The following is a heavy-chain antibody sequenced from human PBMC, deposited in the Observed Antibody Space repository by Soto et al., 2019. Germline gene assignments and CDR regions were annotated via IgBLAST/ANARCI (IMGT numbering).Heavy chain of an antibody. CDR2: IQSDGSKE. J-gene: IGHJ4*02. V-gene: IGHV3-33*01. Sequence: GVSLRLSCAASGFTFTFYGMHWVRQAPSKVLEWVAGIQSDGSKEYYPGSVKGRFIISRDNSKNTLDLQMNSVRAEDTAVYYCARDDDSSGYYSYFGCWGQGTVVTVSS. D-gene: IGHD3-22*01. CDR1: GFTFTFYG. CDR3: ARDDDSSGYYSYFGC.